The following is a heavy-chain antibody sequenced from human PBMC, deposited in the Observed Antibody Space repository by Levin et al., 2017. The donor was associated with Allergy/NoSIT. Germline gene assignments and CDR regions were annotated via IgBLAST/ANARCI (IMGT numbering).Heavy chain of an antibody. D-gene: IGHD2-15*01. J-gene: IGHJ4*02. Sequence: PGGSLRLSCAASGFTFDDYAMHWVRQAPGKGLEWVSGISWNSGSIGYADSVKGRFTISRDNAKNSLYLQMNSLRAEDTALYYCAKDLVGDPGSFDYWGQGTLVTVSS. CDR2: ISWNSGSI. CDR3: AKDLVGDPGSFDY. V-gene: IGHV3-9*01. CDR1: GFTFDDYA.